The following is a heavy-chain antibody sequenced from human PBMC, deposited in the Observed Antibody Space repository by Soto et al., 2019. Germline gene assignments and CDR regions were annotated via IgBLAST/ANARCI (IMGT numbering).Heavy chain of an antibody. CDR2: IYYSGST. CDR3: ARKAYYYDSSGYYPYYFDY. Sequence: SKSLSLTCHVSSRSISSYSWSWIRPPPGKGMEWIGYIYYSGSTNYNPSLKSRVTISVDTSKNQFSLKLSSVTAADTAVYYCARKAYYYDSSGYYPYYFDYWGQGTLVTGAS. CDR1: SRSISSYS. D-gene: IGHD3-22*01. V-gene: IGHV4-59*01. J-gene: IGHJ4*02.